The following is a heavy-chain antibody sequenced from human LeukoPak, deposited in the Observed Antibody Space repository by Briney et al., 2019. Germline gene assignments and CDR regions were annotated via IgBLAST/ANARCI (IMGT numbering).Heavy chain of an antibody. Sequence: PGGSLRLSCAASGFTVSSNYMSWVRQAPGKGLEWVSVIYSGGSTYYADSVKGRFTISRDNSKNTLYLQMNSLRAEDTAVYYCARGRVDTAMVYNYYYYGMDVWGQGTTVTVSS. J-gene: IGHJ6*02. CDR2: IYSGGST. V-gene: IGHV3-53*01. CDR3: ARGRVDTAMVYNYYYYGMDV. CDR1: GFTVSSNY. D-gene: IGHD5-18*01.